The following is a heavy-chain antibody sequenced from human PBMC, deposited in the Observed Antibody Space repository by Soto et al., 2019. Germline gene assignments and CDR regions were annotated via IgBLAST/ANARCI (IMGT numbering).Heavy chain of an antibody. CDR3: AREKGYISGPKNFDY. CDR1: GASISSGEYF. J-gene: IGHJ4*02. Sequence: PSETLSLTCTLSGASISSGEYFWSWIRQSPGKGLEWIGYIYDSGSSYYNPSLKSRVTMSVDTSKNQFSLKLRSVTAADTAVYYWAREKGYISGPKNFDYWGQGTLVTVS. D-gene: IGHD5-12*01. CDR2: IYDSGSS. V-gene: IGHV4-30-4*01.